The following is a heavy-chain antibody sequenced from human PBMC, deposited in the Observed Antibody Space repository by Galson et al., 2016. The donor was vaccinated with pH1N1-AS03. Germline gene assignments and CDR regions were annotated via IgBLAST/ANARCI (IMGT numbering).Heavy chain of an antibody. J-gene: IGHJ3*02. CDR1: GGSFSGYY. V-gene: IGHV4-34*01. CDR3: ARGVDNFNVFVFEM. CDR2: ISHSGST. D-gene: IGHD1-20*01. Sequence: TCAVSGGSFSGYYWSWVRQPPGRGLEWIGEISHSGSTKYNPSLKSRVAISIHTSKNQFSLTVTSVTAADTAIYYCARGVDNFNVFVFEMWGRGTMVTVSS.